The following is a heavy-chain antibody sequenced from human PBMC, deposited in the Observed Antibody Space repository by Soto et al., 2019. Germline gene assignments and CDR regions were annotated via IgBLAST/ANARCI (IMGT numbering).Heavy chain of an antibody. V-gene: IGHV1-18*04. CDR1: GYTFTSYG. D-gene: IGHD3-10*01. J-gene: IGHJ6*02. CDR2: ISAYNGNT. Sequence: ASVKVSCKASGYTFTSYGISWVRQAPGQGLEWMGWISAYNGNTNYAQKLQGRVTMTTDTSTSTAYMELRSLRSDDTAVYYCARVITMVRGATLGIDVWGQGTTVTVSS. CDR3: ARVITMVRGATLGIDV.